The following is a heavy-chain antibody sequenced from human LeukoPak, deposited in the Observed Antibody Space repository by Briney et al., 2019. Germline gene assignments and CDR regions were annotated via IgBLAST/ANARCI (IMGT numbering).Heavy chain of an antibody. D-gene: IGHD2/OR15-2a*01. Sequence: GASVKVSCKTSGYTFTGNYMHWVRQAPGRGLEWMGWINPNTGGTNYAQKFQGRVSMTRDTSISTAYMDLSRLRSDDTAVYYCARGSTPLDYWGQGTLVTVSS. CDR2: INPNTGGT. CDR1: GYTFTGNY. J-gene: IGHJ4*02. CDR3: ARGSTPLDY. V-gene: IGHV1-2*02.